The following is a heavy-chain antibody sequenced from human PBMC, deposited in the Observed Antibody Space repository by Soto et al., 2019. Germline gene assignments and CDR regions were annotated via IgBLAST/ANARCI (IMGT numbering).Heavy chain of an antibody. J-gene: IGHJ6*02. D-gene: IGHD3-9*01. Sequence: GGSLRLSCAASGFTFDDYAMHWVRQAPGKGLEWVSLISWDGGSTYYADSVKGRFTISRDNSKNSLYLQMNSLRAEDTALYYCAKDLRNDILTGYYYYGMDVWGQGTTVTVSS. CDR3: AKDLRNDILTGYYYYGMDV. CDR1: GFTFDDYA. CDR2: ISWDGGST. V-gene: IGHV3-43D*04.